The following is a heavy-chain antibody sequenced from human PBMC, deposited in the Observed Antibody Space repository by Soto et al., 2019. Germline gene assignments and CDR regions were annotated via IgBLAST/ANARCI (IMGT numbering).Heavy chain of an antibody. V-gene: IGHV1-18*01. J-gene: IGHJ5*01. CDR1: GYTFTNFG. CDR2: ISAYNDTT. D-gene: IGHD2-15*01. Sequence: ASVKISCKASGYTFTNFGVTWVRRAPGQGLEWMGWISAYNDTTNYAQKFQGRVTMTIDKSTSTAYMDLRSLTSDDTAVYYCARVIRGVDSGFDLWGQRNMVIVSA. CDR3: ARVIRGVDSGFDL.